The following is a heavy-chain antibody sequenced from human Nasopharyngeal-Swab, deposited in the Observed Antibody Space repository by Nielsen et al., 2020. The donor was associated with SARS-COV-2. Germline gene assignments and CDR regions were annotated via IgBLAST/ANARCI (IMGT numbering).Heavy chain of an antibody. CDR3: ARLYCSGGSCYSSGGDDY. D-gene: IGHD2-15*01. J-gene: IGHJ4*02. V-gene: IGHV1-2*06. CDR2: INPNSGGT. Sequence: ASVTVSCKASGYTFTGYYMHWLRQAPGQGLEWMGRINPNSGGTNYAQKLQGRVTMTRDTSISTAYMELSRLRSDDTAVYYCARLYCSGGSCYSSGGDDYWGQGTLVTVSS. CDR1: GYTFTGYY.